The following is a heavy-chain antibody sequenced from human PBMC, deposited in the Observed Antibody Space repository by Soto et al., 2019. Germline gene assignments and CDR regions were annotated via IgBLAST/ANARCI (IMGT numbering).Heavy chain of an antibody. Sequence: PSETLSLTCTVSGGFISNYYWSWIRQPAGKGLEWIGRIYDSGSTNYNPSLKSRLTMSVDTSKNQLSLKLSSMTAADTAVYYCARWYSSSSIAAGHYYYGMDVWGQGITVTVSS. J-gene: IGHJ6*02. CDR2: IYDSGST. CDR3: ARWYSSSSIAAGHYYYGMDV. V-gene: IGHV4-4*07. CDR1: GGFISNYY. D-gene: IGHD6-13*01.